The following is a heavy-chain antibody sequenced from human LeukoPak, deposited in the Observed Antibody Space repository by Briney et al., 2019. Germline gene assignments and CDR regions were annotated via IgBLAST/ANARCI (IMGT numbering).Heavy chain of an antibody. CDR3: AKDKYSSSWDYFDY. J-gene: IGHJ4*02. V-gene: IGHV3-7*03. CDR2: IKQDGSEK. D-gene: IGHD6-13*01. CDR1: GFTFSSYG. Sequence: PGGSLRLSCAASGFTFSSYGMHWVRQAPGKGLEWVANIKQDGSEKYYVDSVKGRFTISRDNAKNSLYLQMNSLRAEDTALYYCAKDKYSSSWDYFDYWGQGTLVTVSS.